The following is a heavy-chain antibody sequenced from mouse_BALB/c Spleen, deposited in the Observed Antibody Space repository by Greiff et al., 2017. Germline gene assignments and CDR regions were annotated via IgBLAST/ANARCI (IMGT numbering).Heavy chain of an antibody. CDR2: IYPGSGNT. Sequence: QVRLKQSGAELVRPGTSVKISCKASGYAFTNYWLGWVKQRPGHGLEWIGDIYPGSGNTYYNEKFKGKATLTADKSSSTAYMQLSSLTSEDSAVYFCARRKAGYWGQGTTLTVSS. CDR1: GYAFTNYW. J-gene: IGHJ2*01. CDR3: ARRKAGY. V-gene: IGHV1-63*01.